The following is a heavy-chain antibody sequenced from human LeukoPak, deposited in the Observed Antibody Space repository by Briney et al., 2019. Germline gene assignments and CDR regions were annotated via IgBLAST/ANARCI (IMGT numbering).Heavy chain of an antibody. J-gene: IGHJ4*02. D-gene: IGHD6-13*01. Sequence: SVKVSCKASGGTFSSYAISWVRQAPGQGLEWMGGIIPIFGTANYAQKFQGRVTITADKSTSTAYMELSSLRSEDTAVYYCARSVWYSSSWFDYWGQGTLVTVSS. V-gene: IGHV1-69*06. CDR2: IIPIFGTA. CDR1: GGTFSSYA. CDR3: ARSVWYSSSWFDY.